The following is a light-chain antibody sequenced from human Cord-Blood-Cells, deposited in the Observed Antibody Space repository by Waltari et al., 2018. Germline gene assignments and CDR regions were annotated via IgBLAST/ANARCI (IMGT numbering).Light chain of an antibody. J-gene: IGLJ1*01. V-gene: IGLV2-8*01. CDR2: EVS. Sequence: QSALTQPPSASGSPGQSVTISCTGTSSDVGGYNYVSWYQQHPGKAPKLMIYEVSKRPSDVPARFSGSKSGNMASLTVSGLQAEDEADYYCSSYAGGYVFGTGTKVTVL. CDR3: SSYAGGYV. CDR1: SSDVGGYNY.